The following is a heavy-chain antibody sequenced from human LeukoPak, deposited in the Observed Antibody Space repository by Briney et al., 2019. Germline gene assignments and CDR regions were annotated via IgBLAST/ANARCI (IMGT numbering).Heavy chain of an antibody. CDR3: TRVGCPHYDILTGSTYYYYYMDV. J-gene: IGHJ6*03. CDR2: IRSKAYGGTT. D-gene: IGHD3-9*01. Sequence: GGSLRLSCTASGFTFGDYAMSWVRQAPGKGLEWVGFIRSKAYGGTTEYAASVKGRFTISRDDSKSIAYLQMNSLKTEDTAVYYCTRVGCPHYDILTGSTYYYYYMDVWGKGTTVTISS. V-gene: IGHV3-49*04. CDR1: GFTFGDYA.